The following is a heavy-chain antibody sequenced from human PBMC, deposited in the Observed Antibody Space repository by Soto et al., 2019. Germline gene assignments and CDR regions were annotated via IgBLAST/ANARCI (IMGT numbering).Heavy chain of an antibody. CDR2: TVVGSGNT. CDR1: GFTFTSSA. J-gene: IGHJ6*02. CDR3: AAAGGRSYCQPYSYNYGMDV. V-gene: IGHV1-58*01. Sequence: SVKGSCKASGFTFTSSAVQWVRQARGQRLEWIGWTVVGSGNTNYAQKFQERVTTTRDISTSRAYMELSSLRSEDTAVYYCAAAGGRSYCQPYSYNYGMDVWGRGTTVTASS. D-gene: IGHD1-26*01.